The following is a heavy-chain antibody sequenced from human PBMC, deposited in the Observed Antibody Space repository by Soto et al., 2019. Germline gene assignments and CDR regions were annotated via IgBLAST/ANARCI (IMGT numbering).Heavy chain of an antibody. CDR2: IYYSGNI. D-gene: IGHD4-4*01. CDR3: ASTPLTTPFYYYYYYMDV. J-gene: IGHJ6*03. CDR1: GGSISSYY. V-gene: IGHV4-59*08. Sequence: SETLSLTCTVSGGSISSYYWSWIRLPPGKGLEWIGYIYYSGNINYNPSLKSRVTISVDTSKSQFSLKLSSVTAADTAVYYCASTPLTTPFYYYYYYMDVWGKGTTVTVSS.